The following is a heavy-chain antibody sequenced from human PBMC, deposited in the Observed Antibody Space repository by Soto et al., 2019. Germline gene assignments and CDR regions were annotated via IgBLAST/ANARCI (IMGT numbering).Heavy chain of an antibody. CDR2: INTNTGNP. CDR3: AREIGVLRYFDWLPNHYYYYGMDV. J-gene: IGHJ6*02. D-gene: IGHD3-9*01. Sequence: QVQLVQSGSELKKPGASVKVSCKASGYTFTSYAMNWVRQAPGQGLEWMGWINTNTGNPTYAQGFTGRFVFSLDTSVSTAYRQICSLKAEDTAVYYCAREIGVLRYFDWLPNHYYYYGMDVWGQGTTVTVSS. V-gene: IGHV7-4-1*01. CDR1: GYTFTSYA.